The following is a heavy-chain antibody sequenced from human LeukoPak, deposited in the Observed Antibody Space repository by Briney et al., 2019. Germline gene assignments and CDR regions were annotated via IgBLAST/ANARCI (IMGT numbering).Heavy chain of an antibody. CDR3: ARGEGYCSSTSCYWPDY. D-gene: IGHD2-2*01. CDR1: GFTFSSYG. V-gene: IGHV3-30*19. Sequence: GGSLRLSCAASGFTFSSYGMHWVRQAPGKGLEWVAVISYDGSNKYYADSVKGRFTISRDNSKNTLYLQMNSLRAEDTAVYYCARGEGYCSSTSCYWPDYWGQGTLVTVSS. J-gene: IGHJ4*02. CDR2: ISYDGSNK.